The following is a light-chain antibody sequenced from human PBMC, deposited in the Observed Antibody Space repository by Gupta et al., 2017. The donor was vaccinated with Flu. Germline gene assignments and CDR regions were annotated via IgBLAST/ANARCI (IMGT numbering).Light chain of an antibody. CDR1: SGHSSNA. Sequence: QLVLTPSPSASASLGASVKLTCTLSSGHSSNAIAWHQQQPEKGPRYLIKLNSDGSHYKGDGIPDRFSGSSSGAARYLTISSLQSEDEAYYYCQTWGTAIRVFGGGTKLTVL. CDR3: QTWGTAIRV. V-gene: IGLV4-69*01. J-gene: IGLJ3*02. CDR2: LNSDGSH.